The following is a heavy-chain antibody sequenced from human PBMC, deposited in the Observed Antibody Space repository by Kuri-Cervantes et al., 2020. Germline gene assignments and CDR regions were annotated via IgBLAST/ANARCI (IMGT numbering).Heavy chain of an antibody. CDR3: VDNRLHQGVGYFQH. J-gene: IGHJ1*01. CDR2: MFYTGST. Sequence: GSLRLSCTVSGDSVSSGRYFWSWIRQPPGKGLEWIGYMFYTGSTNYNPSLKSRVTISVDTSKNQFSLKLSSVTAADTALYYCVDNRLHQGVGYFQHWGQGTLVTVSS. D-gene: IGHD1-14*01. CDR1: GDSVSSGRYF. V-gene: IGHV4-61*01.